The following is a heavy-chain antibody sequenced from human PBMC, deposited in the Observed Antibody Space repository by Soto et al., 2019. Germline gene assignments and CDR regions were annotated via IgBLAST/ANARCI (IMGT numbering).Heavy chain of an antibody. Sequence: QVQLVQSGAEVKKPGSSVKVSCKASGGTFSSYAISWVRQAPGQGLEWMGGIIPIFGTANYAQQFQGRVTITADECTSTAYMELTGRRSEDTAGYYCATSMAVPLRYYYYYGMGVWGQGTTVTVSS. D-gene: IGHD2-2*01. CDR2: IIPIFGTA. CDR1: GGTFSSYA. CDR3: ATSMAVPLRYYYYYGMGV. J-gene: IGHJ6*02. V-gene: IGHV1-69*12.